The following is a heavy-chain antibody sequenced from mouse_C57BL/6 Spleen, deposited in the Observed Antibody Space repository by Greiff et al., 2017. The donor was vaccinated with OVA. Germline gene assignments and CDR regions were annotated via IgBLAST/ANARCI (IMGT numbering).Heavy chain of an antibody. J-gene: IGHJ2*01. D-gene: IGHD3-2*02. Sequence: QVQLQQPGAELVRPGSSVKLSCKASGYTFTSYWMHWVKQRPIQGLEWIGNIDPSDSETHYNQKFKDKATLTVDKSSSTAYMQLSSLTSEDSAVYYCARRASSGSPFDYWGQGTTLTVSS. CDR2: IDPSDSET. CDR3: ARRASSGSPFDY. CDR1: GYTFTSYW. V-gene: IGHV1-52*01.